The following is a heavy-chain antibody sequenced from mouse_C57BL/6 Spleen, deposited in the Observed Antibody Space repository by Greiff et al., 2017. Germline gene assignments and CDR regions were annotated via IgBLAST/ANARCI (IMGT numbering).Heavy chain of an antibody. CDR2: IDPSDSYT. Sequence: QVQLQQPGAELVMPGASVKLSCKASGYTFTSYWMHWVKQRPGQGLEWIGEIDPSDSYTNYNQKFKDKATLTVDKSSSTAYMQLSSLTSEDSAVYYCARAYDGYYGGAMDYWGQGTSVTVSS. CDR3: ARAYDGYYGGAMDY. D-gene: IGHD2-3*01. CDR1: GYTFTSYW. V-gene: IGHV1-69*01. J-gene: IGHJ4*01.